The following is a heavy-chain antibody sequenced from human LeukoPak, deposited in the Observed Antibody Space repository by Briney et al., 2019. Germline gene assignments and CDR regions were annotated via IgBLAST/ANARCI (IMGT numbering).Heavy chain of an antibody. CDR1: GGTFSSYA. CDR3: SYSGSRNWFDP. Sequence: SVKVSCKASGGTFSSYAISWVRQAPGQGLEWMGGIIPIFGTANYAQKFQGRVTITTDKSTSTAYMELSSLRSEDTAVYYCSYSGSRNWFDPWGQGTLVTVSS. CDR2: IIPIFGTA. D-gene: IGHD1-26*01. V-gene: IGHV1-69*05. J-gene: IGHJ5*02.